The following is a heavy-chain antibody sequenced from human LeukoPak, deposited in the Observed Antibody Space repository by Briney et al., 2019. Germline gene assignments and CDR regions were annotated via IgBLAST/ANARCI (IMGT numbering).Heavy chain of an antibody. CDR1: GFTFSRFG. CDR3: AKGQRYYGSGSFFDY. CDR2: IPYDGSKK. J-gene: IGHJ4*02. Sequence: GGSLRLSCSASGFTFSRFGMHWVRQAPGQGLEWVAFIPYDGSKKYYADSVKGRFTISRDNSKNTLSLQMNSLRAEDTAVYYCAKGQRYYGSGSFFDYWGQGTLVTVSS. D-gene: IGHD3-10*01. V-gene: IGHV3-30*02.